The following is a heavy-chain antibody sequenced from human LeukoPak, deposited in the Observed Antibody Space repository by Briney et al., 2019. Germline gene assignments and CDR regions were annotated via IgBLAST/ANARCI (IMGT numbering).Heavy chain of an antibody. J-gene: IGHJ6*03. V-gene: IGHV4-4*07. CDR1: GGSISSYY. D-gene: IGHD4-17*01. CDR3: ARGALRRRRENYYYYYYMDV. Sequence: SETLSLTCTVSGGSISSYYWSWIRQPAGKGLEWIGRIYTSGSTNYNPSLTSRGTMSVDTSKNQFSLKLSSVTAADTAVYYCARGALRRRRENYYYYYYMDVWGKGTTVTISS. CDR2: IYTSGST.